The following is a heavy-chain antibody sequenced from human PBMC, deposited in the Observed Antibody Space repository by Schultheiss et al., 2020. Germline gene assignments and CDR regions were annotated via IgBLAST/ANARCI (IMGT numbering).Heavy chain of an antibody. CDR2: IYHSGST. J-gene: IGHJ5*02. V-gene: IGHV4-30-2*01. CDR1: GGSISSGGYS. D-gene: IGHD1-26*01. Sequence: LRLSCAVSGGSISSGGYSWSWIRQPPGKGLEWIGYIYHSGSTNYNPSLKSRVTISVDKSKNQFSLKLSSVTAADTAVYYCASGIVGATRGTNWFDPWGQGTLVTVSS. CDR3: ASGIVGATRGTNWFDP.